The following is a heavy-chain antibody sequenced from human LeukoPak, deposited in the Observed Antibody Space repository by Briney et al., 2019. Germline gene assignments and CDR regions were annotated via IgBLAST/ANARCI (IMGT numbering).Heavy chain of an antibody. V-gene: IGHV4-34*01. Sequence: PSETLSLTCAVYGGSFRDYYLTWIRQSPGKGLEWIGEINHSGSTNYNPSLKSRVTISVDKSKNQFSLKLSSVTAADTAVYYCARGQVGATRAQEFDYWGQGTLVTVSS. CDR3: ARGQVGATRAQEFDY. J-gene: IGHJ4*02. CDR2: INHSGST. D-gene: IGHD1-26*01. CDR1: GGSFRDYY.